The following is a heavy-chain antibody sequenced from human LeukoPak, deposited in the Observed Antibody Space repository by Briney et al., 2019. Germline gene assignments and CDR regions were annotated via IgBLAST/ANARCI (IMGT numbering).Heavy chain of an antibody. CDR1: GYTLTELS. V-gene: IGHV1-24*01. CDR2: FDPEDGET. Sequence: ASVKVSCKVSGYTLTELSMHWVRQAPGKGLEWMGGFDPEDGETIYAQKFQGRVTMTEDTSTDTAYMELSSLRSEDTAVYYCATVGFGGNSALDPYYFDYWGQGTPVTVSS. D-gene: IGHD4-23*01. J-gene: IGHJ4*02. CDR3: ATVGFGGNSALDPYYFDY.